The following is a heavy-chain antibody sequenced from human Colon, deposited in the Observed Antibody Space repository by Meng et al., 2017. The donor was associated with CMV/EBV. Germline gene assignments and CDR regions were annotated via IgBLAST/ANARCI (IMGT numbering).Heavy chain of an antibody. V-gene: IGHV3-9*01. D-gene: IGHD6-13*01. CDR3: VRDIVRVEQQLEYDGVDI. CDR1: GFTFGVYA. CDR2: LTWNSGAI. Sequence: GGSLRLSCAVSGFTFGVYAMHWVRQAPGKGLEWVSGLTWNSGAIGYADSVKGRFSISRDNANKSLYLRMNSLRTEDTALYYCVRDIVRVEQQLEYDGVDIWGQGTMVTVSS. J-gene: IGHJ3*02.